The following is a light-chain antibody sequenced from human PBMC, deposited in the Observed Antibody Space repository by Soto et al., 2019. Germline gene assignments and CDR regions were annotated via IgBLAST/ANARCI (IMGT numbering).Light chain of an antibody. CDR3: SSYTSSSTLVV. J-gene: IGLJ2*01. V-gene: IGLV2-14*01. CDR1: SSDVGGYNY. Sequence: QSVLTQPASVSGSPGQSITISCTGTSSDVGGYNYVSWYQQHPGKAPKLMIYDVTHRPSGVSNRFSGSKSGSTASLTISGLQAEDEADYYCSSYTSSSTLVVFGGGTKVTVL. CDR2: DVT.